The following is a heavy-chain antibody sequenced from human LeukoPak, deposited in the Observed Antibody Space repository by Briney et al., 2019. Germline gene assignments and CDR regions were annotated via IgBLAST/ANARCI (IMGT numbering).Heavy chain of an antibody. V-gene: IGHV4-31*03. CDR1: GGSINSGGYY. Sequence: SETLSLTCTVSGGSINSGGYYWSWIRQHPGKGLEWIGYIYYSRSTYYNPSLKSRVTISVDTSKNQFSLKLSSVTAADTAVYYCARDGSSYGYFDYWGQGTLVTVSS. CDR2: IYYSRST. CDR3: ARDGSSYGYFDY. J-gene: IGHJ4*02. D-gene: IGHD5-18*01.